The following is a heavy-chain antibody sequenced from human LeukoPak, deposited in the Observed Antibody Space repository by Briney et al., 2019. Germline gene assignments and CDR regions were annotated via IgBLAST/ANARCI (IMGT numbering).Heavy chain of an antibody. J-gene: IGHJ6*03. V-gene: IGHV4-59*01. CDR1: GGSISSYY. CDR2: IYYSGST. Sequence: PSETLSLTCTVSGGSISSYYWSWIRQTPGKGLEWIGYIYYSGSTNFNPSLKSRVTISVDTSKNQFSLKMSSVTAADTAVYFCARGGGLGYYYYYMDVWGKGTTVTVSS. D-gene: IGHD3/OR15-3a*01. CDR3: ARGGGLGYYYYYMDV.